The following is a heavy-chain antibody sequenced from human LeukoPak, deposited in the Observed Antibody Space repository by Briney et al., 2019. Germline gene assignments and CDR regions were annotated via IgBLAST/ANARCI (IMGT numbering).Heavy chain of an antibody. CDR1: GGSISSNNYF. J-gene: IGHJ4*02. V-gene: IGHV4-39*01. CDR3: ARLAGYYYDSSGYRKLSSLIDY. Sequence: SETLSLTCTVSGGSISSNNYFWGCIRPPPGKGLEWSGSIYYGGSTSSNPSLKSRVTMSVDTSKNQFSLKLSSVTAADTAVYYCARLAGYYYDSSGYRKLSSLIDYWGQGNLVPVFS. CDR2: IYYGGST. D-gene: IGHD3-22*01.